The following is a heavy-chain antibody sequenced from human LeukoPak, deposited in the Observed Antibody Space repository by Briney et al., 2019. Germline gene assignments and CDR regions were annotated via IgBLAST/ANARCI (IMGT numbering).Heavy chain of an antibody. Sequence: GGSLRLSCAASGFTFSSYGFYWARQAPDKGLEWVALIWYDGSKKYYADSVKGRFTISRDNAKNSLYLQMNSLRAEDTALYYCAKDEDSTPGYSSSLNYWGQGTLVTVSS. CDR3: AKDEDSTPGYSSSLNY. J-gene: IGHJ4*02. V-gene: IGHV3-30*02. CDR2: IWYDGSKK. D-gene: IGHD6-13*01. CDR1: GFTFSSYG.